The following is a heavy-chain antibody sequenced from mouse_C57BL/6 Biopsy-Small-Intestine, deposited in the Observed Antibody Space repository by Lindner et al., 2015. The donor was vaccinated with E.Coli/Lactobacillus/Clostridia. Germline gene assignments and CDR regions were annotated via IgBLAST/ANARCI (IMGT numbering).Heavy chain of an antibody. V-gene: IGHV1-84*02. Sequence: SVKVSCKASGYTFSNYGINWVRQAPGQGLEWVGWISGKTGNTTYSQKFQGRVTMTTDTSTTTAYMELKSLRSDDTALYFCARDGDYYDNRGYFVPNWFDPWGQGTLVTVSS. J-gene: IGHJ4*01. D-gene: IGHD1-1*01. CDR1: GYTFSNYG. CDR2: ISGKTGNT. CDR3: ARDGDYYDNRGYFVPNWFDP.